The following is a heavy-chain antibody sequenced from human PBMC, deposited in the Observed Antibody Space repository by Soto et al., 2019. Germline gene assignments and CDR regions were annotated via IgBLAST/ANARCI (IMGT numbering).Heavy chain of an antibody. Sequence: QAHLVESGGGVVQPGRSLRLSCAASGFTFTSYGMHWVRQAPGTRLEWVAVISYDGGLQHYADSVKGRFTIASDTSKNMVVLQMNSLRAQATAVYYCVSDRGYGHASVPYSWGQGTLVSVSS. V-gene: IGHV3-30*03. CDR2: ISYDGGLQ. D-gene: IGHD5-18*01. J-gene: IGHJ4*02. CDR1: GFTFTSYG. CDR3: VSDRGYGHASVPYS.